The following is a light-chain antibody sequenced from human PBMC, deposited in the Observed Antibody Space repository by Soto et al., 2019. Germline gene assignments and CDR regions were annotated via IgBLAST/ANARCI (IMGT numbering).Light chain of an antibody. J-gene: IGKJ1*01. V-gene: IGKV3-11*01. CDR1: QSVSTS. CDR3: QVRDVWPT. Sequence: IVLTQSPATLSLSPGERAALSCRASQSVSTSLAWYQHKPGQAPRLIIYYASKRAPGLPARFSGSGSGTDFTLTISSLEPEDFAVYYCQVRDVWPTFGQGTKVEIK. CDR2: YAS.